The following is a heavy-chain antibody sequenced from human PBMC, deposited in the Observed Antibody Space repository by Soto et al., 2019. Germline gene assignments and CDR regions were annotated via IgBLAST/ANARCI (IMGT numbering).Heavy chain of an antibody. CDR2: IYYSGST. Sequence: PSETLSLTCTVSGGSISSGGYYWSWIRQHPGKGLEWIGYIYYSGSTYYNPSLKSRVTISVDTSKNQFSLKLSSVTAADTAVYYCARELDEVVGEDYWGQGTLVTVPS. D-gene: IGHD1-26*01. V-gene: IGHV4-31*03. CDR3: ARELDEVVGEDY. J-gene: IGHJ4*02. CDR1: GGSISSGGYY.